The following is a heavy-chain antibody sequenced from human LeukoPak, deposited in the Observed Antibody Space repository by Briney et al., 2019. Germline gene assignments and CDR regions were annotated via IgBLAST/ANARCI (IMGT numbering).Heavy chain of an antibody. CDR3: ARGHLSGSSWYDY. D-gene: IGHD6-13*01. V-gene: IGHV4-34*01. CDR2: INHSGST. Sequence: SETLSLTCAVYGGSFSGYYWSWIRQPPGKGLEWIGEINHSGSTNYSPSLKSRVTISVDTSKNQFSLKLSSVTAADTAVYYCARGHLSGSSWYDYWGQGTLVTVSS. J-gene: IGHJ4*02. CDR1: GGSFSGYY.